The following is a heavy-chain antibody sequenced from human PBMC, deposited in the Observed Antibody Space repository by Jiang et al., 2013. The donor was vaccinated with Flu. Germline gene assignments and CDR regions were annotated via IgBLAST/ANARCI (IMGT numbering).Heavy chain of an antibody. CDR2: ISSSGSTI. D-gene: IGHD6-19*01. CDR3: ARDPDVYSSGWADAFDI. V-gene: IGHV3-48*03. CDR1: GFTFSSYE. J-gene: IGHJ3*02. Sequence: VQLLESGGGLVQPGGSLRLSCAASGFTFSSYEMNWVRQAPGKGLEWVSYISSSGSTIYYADSVKGRFTISRDNAKNSLYLQMNSLRAEDTAVYYCARDPDVYSSGWADAFDIWGQGTMVTVSS.